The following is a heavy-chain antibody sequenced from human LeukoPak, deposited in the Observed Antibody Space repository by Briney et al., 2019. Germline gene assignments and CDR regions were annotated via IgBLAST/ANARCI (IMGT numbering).Heavy chain of an antibody. V-gene: IGHV4-38-2*02. Sequence: SETLSLTCTVSGYSISSGYYWGWIRQPPGKGLEWIGSIYHSGSTYYNPSLKSRVTISVDTSKNQFSLKLSSVTAADTAVYYCARIRLGISDYWGQGTLVTVSS. CDR2: IYHSGST. CDR3: ARIRLGISDY. D-gene: IGHD7-27*01. CDR1: GYSISSGYY. J-gene: IGHJ4*02.